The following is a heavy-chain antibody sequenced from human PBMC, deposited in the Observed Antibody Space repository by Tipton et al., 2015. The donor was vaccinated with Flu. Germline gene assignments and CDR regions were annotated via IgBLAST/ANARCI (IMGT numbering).Heavy chain of an antibody. CDR3: ARDQAAGVDY. D-gene: IGHD6-25*01. CDR2: IYYSGST. V-gene: IGHV4-61*01. J-gene: IGHJ4*02. CDR1: GGSVSSGSYY. Sequence: GLVKPSETLSLTCTVSGGSVSSGSYYWSWIRQPPGKGLEWIGYIYYSGSTNYNPSLKSRVTISVDTSKNQFSLKLSSVAAADTAVYYCARDQAAGVDYWGQGTLVTVSS.